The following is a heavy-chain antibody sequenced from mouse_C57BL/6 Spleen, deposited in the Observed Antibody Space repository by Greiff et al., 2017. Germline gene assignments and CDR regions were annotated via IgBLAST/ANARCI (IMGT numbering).Heavy chain of an antibody. Sequence: VQLKESGAELVRPGTSVKLSCTASGFNIKDDYMHWVKQRPEQGLEWIGWIDPENGDTEYASKFQGKATITADTSSNTAYLQLSSLTSEDTAVYYCTMGNGGSWGQGTTLTVSS. CDR3: TMGNGGS. CDR2: IDPENGDT. D-gene: IGHD2-1*01. J-gene: IGHJ2*01. CDR1: GFNIKDDY. V-gene: IGHV14-4*01.